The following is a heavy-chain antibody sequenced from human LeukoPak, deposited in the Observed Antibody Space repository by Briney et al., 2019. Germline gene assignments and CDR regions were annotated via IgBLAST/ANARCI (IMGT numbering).Heavy chain of an antibody. CDR1: GFTFSISW. D-gene: IGHD3-10*01. CDR2: IKQDGSEK. CDR3: ARISGRATYPGVLDN. J-gene: IGHJ4*02. V-gene: IGHV3-7*01. Sequence: GGSLRLSCAASGFTFSISWMSWVRQAPGKGLEWVANIKQDGSEKFYVDSVKGRFTISRDNAKNPLYLQMNSLRAEDTAVYYCARISGRATYPGVLDNWGQGTLVAVSS.